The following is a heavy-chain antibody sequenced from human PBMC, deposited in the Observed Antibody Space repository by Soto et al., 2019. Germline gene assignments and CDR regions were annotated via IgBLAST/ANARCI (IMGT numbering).Heavy chain of an antibody. Sequence: QVQLVESGGGVVQPGRSLRLSCAASGFTFSSYAMHWVRQAPGKGLEWVAVISYDGSNKYYAHSVKGRFTISRDNSQNTLYVQMNSLRAEDTAVYYCARVTLRQPYYYYGMDVWGQGTTVTVSS. V-gene: IGHV3-30-3*01. CDR1: GFTFSSYA. J-gene: IGHJ6*02. CDR3: ARVTLRQPYYYYGMDV. CDR2: ISYDGSNK. D-gene: IGHD3-16*01.